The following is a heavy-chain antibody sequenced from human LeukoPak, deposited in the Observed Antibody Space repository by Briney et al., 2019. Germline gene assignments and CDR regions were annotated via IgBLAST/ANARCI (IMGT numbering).Heavy chain of an antibody. V-gene: IGHV4-34*01. CDR2: INHSGST. Sequence: SETLSLTCAVYGGSFSGYYWSWIRQPPGKGLEWIGEINHSGSTNYNPSLKSRVTISVDTSKNQFSLKLSSVTGADTAVYYCASLRRPYDNSGYYYDAPYFDYWGQGTLVTVSS. CDR1: GGSFSGYY. D-gene: IGHD3-22*01. CDR3: ASLRRPYDNSGYYYDAPYFDY. J-gene: IGHJ4*02.